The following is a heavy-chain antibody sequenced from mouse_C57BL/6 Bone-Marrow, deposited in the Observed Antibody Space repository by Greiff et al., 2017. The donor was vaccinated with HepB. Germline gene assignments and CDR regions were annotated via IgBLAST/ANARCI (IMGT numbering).Heavy chain of an antibody. Sequence: EVQGVESGGGLVKPGGSLKLSCAASGFTFSSYAMSWVRQTPEKRLEWVATISDGGSYTYYPDNVKGRFTISRDNAKNNRYLQMSHLKSEDTAMYYCAREGNYYGSGGYFDYWGQGTTLTVSS. CDR1: GFTFSSYA. V-gene: IGHV5-4*01. J-gene: IGHJ2*01. D-gene: IGHD1-1*01. CDR2: ISDGGSYT. CDR3: AREGNYYGSGGYFDY.